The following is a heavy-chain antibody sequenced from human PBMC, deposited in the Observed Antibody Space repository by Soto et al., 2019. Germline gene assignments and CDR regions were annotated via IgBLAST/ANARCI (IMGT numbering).Heavy chain of an antibody. CDR2: ISSSSSYI. CDR1: GFTFSSYS. CDR3: ARDPRIAAASYYFDY. D-gene: IGHD6-13*01. Sequence: EVQLVESGGGLVKPGGSLRLSCAASGFTFSSYSMNWVRQAPGKGLEWVSSISSSSSYIYYADSVKGRFTISRDNAKNSLYLQRNSLRADDTAVYYCARDPRIAAASYYFDYWGQGTLVTVSS. J-gene: IGHJ4*02. V-gene: IGHV3-21*01.